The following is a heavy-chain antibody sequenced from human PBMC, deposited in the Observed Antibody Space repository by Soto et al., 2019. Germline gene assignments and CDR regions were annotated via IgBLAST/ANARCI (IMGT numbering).Heavy chain of an antibody. D-gene: IGHD3-22*01. Sequence: GASVKVSCKASGYTFTSYAMHWVRQAPGQRLEWMGWINAGNGNTKYSQKFQGRVTISRDTSASTAYMELSSLRSEDTAVYYCARMGYYYDSSGYFNWLDPWGQGTLVTVSS. CDR1: GYTFTSYA. V-gene: IGHV1-3*01. J-gene: IGHJ5*02. CDR2: INAGNGNT. CDR3: ARMGYYYDSSGYFNWLDP.